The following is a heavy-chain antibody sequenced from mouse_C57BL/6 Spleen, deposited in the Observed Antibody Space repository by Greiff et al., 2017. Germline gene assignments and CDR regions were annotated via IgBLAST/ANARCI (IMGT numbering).Heavy chain of an antibody. CDR1: GYAFSSYW. CDR3: ASGEAYSNYGDY. Sequence: QVQLKQSGAELVKPGASVKISCKASGYAFSSYWMNWVKQRPGKGLEWIGQIYPGDGDTNYTGKFKGKATLTADKSSSTAYMQLSSLTSEDSAVYFCASGEAYSNYGDYWGQGTTLTVSS. J-gene: IGHJ2*01. V-gene: IGHV1-80*01. D-gene: IGHD2-5*01. CDR2: IYPGDGDT.